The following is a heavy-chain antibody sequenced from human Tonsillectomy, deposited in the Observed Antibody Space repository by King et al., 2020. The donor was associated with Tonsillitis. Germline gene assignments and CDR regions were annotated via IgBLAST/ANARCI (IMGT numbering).Heavy chain of an antibody. CDR1: GGSLSSGGYY. CDR2: IYSGGST. J-gene: IGHJ3*01. V-gene: IGHV4-31*03. D-gene: IGHD4-17*01. Sequence: LQLQESGPGLVKPSQTLSLICTVSGGSLSSGGYYWTWIRQRAERGLEWIGHIYSGGSTYYNPSLKGRVSISEDTSKNQFSLRLSSVTAADTAVYYCARGDYGDDEEPAFDV. CDR3: ARGDYGDDEEPAFDV.